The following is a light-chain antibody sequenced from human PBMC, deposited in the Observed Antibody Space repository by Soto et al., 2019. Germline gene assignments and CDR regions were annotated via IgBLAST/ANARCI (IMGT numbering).Light chain of an antibody. Sequence: EIVLTQSPGTLSLSPGERATLSCRASQSVNSNHIAWYQQKPGQAPRRLLYGPSSRATGIPERFSGSGSGTDFTLSISRLEPEDFAVYFCHQFGSSPQTFGHGTKVEIK. V-gene: IGKV3-20*01. CDR3: HQFGSSPQT. J-gene: IGKJ1*01. CDR2: GPS. CDR1: QSVNSNH.